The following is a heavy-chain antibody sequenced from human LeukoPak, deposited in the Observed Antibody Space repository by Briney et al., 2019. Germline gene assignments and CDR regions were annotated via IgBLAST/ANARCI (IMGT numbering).Heavy chain of an antibody. V-gene: IGHV3-43D*03. Sequence: GGSLRLSCAASGFTFDDYAMHWVRQAPGKGLEWVSLISWDGGSTYYADSVKGRFTISRDNSKNSLYLQMNSLRAEDTALYYCAKDVGYSGYDLPHYYYYGMDVWGQGTTVTVSS. J-gene: IGHJ6*02. CDR2: ISWDGGST. D-gene: IGHD5-12*01. CDR3: AKDVGYSGYDLPHYYYYGMDV. CDR1: GFTFDDYA.